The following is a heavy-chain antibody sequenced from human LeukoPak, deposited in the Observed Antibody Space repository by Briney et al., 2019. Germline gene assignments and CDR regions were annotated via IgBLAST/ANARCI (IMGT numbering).Heavy chain of an antibody. D-gene: IGHD1-26*01. Sequence: ASVKVSCKASGYTFTRSVISWVRQAPGQGLEWMGWISAYNGNTNYAQKLQGRVTITTDTSTSTAYMELRSLRSDDTAVYYCAKAPKWDPYYFDYWGQGTLVTVST. CDR3: AKAPKWDPYYFDY. CDR2: ISAYNGNT. J-gene: IGHJ4*02. CDR1: GYTFTRSV. V-gene: IGHV1-18*01.